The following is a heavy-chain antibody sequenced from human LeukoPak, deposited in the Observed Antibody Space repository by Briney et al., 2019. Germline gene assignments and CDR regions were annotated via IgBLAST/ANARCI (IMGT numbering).Heavy chain of an antibody. CDR3: ARTDIVVVPAAITAFDI. CDR1: GGSISSYY. CDR2: IYYSGST. Sequence: PSETLSLTCTVSGGSISSYYWSWIRQPPGEGLEWIGYIYYSGSTNYNPSLKSRVTISVDTSKNQFSLKLSSVTAADTAVYYCARTDIVVVPAAITAFDIWGQGTMVTVSS. V-gene: IGHV4-59*01. J-gene: IGHJ3*02. D-gene: IGHD2-2*02.